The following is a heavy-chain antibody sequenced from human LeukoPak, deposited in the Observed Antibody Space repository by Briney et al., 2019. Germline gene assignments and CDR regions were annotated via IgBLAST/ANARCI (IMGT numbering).Heavy chain of an antibody. V-gene: IGHV3-48*01. CDR3: ARDLTPTVTTSAY. CDR2: ISSRDGTI. CDR1: GFALIRYS. Sequence: PGGSLRLSCAASGFALIRYSMNWVRQAPGKGLEGVSYISSRDGTIYYADSVKGRLTISRDNPKNSLYLQMNSLRAEDTAVYYCARDLTPTVTTSAYWGQGTLVTVSS. J-gene: IGHJ4*02. D-gene: IGHD4-17*01.